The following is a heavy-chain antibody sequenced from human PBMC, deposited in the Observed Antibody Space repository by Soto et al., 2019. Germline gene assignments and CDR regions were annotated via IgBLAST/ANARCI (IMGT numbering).Heavy chain of an antibody. Sequence: QVQLVQSGAEVKKPGASVKVSCKASGYTFTSYGISWVRQAPGQGLEWMGWISAYNGNTNYAQKLQGRVTMTTDTSTSTAYMELRSLRSDDTAVYYCARVHYDFWSGYSPDNWFDPWGQVTLVTVSS. D-gene: IGHD3-3*01. CDR1: GYTFTSYG. CDR3: ARVHYDFWSGYSPDNWFDP. V-gene: IGHV1-18*01. J-gene: IGHJ5*02. CDR2: ISAYNGNT.